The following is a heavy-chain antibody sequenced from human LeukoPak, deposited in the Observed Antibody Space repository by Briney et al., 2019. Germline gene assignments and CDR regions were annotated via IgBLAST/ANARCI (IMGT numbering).Heavy chain of an antibody. CDR1: SGSITNYY. V-gene: IGHV4-59*01. CDR2: IYYSGNT. Sequence: KSSETLSLTCTVSSGSITNYYWSWIRQPPGKGLEWIGFIYYSGNTNYNPSLKSRVTISVDTSKNQFSLKLSSMTAADTAVYYCARGAFLWFGDRMEYYFDYWGQGTLLTVSS. J-gene: IGHJ4*02. CDR3: ARGAFLWFGDRMEYYFDY. D-gene: IGHD3-10*01.